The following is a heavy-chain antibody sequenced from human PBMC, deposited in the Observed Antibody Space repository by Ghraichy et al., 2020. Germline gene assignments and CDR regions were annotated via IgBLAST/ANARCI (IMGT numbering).Heavy chain of an antibody. CDR1: GGSISSSNW. CDR2: IYHSGST. V-gene: IGHV4-4*02. CDR3: ARAQGILWWDKTDRAYYFDY. Sequence: SETLSLTCAVSGGSISSSNWWSWVRQPPGKGLEWIGEIYHSGSTNYNPSLKSRVTISVDKSKNQFSLKLSSVTAADTAVYYCARAQGILWWDKTDRAYYFDYWGQGTLVTVSS. D-gene: IGHD2-21*01. J-gene: IGHJ4*02.